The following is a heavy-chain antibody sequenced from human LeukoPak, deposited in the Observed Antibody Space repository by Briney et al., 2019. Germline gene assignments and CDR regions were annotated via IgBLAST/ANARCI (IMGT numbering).Heavy chain of an antibody. Sequence: GGSLRLSCAASGFTFSSYGMSWVRQAPGKGLEWVSAISGSGGSTYYADSVKGRFTISRDNSKNTLYLQMNSLRAEDTAVYYCAKAGLYYYDSTYHNWFDPWGQGTLVTVSS. V-gene: IGHV3-23*01. D-gene: IGHD3-22*01. CDR1: GFTFSSYG. J-gene: IGHJ5*02. CDR3: AKAGLYYYDSTYHNWFDP. CDR2: ISGSGGST.